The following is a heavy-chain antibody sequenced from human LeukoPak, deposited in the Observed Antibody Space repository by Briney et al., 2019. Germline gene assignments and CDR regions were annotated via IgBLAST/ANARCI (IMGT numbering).Heavy chain of an antibody. D-gene: IGHD3-10*01. V-gene: IGHV3-23*01. CDR1: GFSFSGYA. CDR3: AKDRTSGSPGPNW. CDR2: ISGSGSNT. J-gene: IGHJ4*02. Sequence: GGSLRLSCGASGFSFSGYAMSWVRQAPGKGLEWVSVISGSGSNTYYADSVKGRFTISRDNSKNTLYLQINGLRAEDTAVYYCAKDRTSGSPGPNWWGQGTLVTVSS.